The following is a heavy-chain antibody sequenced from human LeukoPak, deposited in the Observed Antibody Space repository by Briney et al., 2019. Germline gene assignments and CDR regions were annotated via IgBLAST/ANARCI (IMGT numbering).Heavy chain of an antibody. V-gene: IGHV5-51*01. J-gene: IGHJ6*03. CDR3: ARRTSIAAANYYYYMDV. CDR2: IYPGDSDT. Sequence: GESLKISCKGSGYSFTSYWIGWVRQMPGKGLEWMGIIYPGDSDTRYSPSFQGQVTISADKSISTAYLQWSSLKASDTAMYYCARRTSIAAANYYYYMDVWGKGTTVTVSS. D-gene: IGHD6-13*01. CDR1: GYSFTSYW.